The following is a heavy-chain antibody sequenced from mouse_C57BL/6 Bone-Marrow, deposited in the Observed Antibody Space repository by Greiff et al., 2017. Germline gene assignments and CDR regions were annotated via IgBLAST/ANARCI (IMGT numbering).Heavy chain of an antibody. CDR1: GYTFTSYD. Sequence: QVQLQQSGPELVKPGASVKLSCKASGYTFTSYDINWVKQRPGQGLEWIGWIYPRDGSTKYNEKFKGKATLTVDTSSSTAYMEHHSLTSGDSAVYFGARLELGGSSGDWYFDVWGTGTTVTVSS. D-gene: IGHD1-1*01. CDR3: ARLELGGSSGDWYFDV. V-gene: IGHV1-85*01. J-gene: IGHJ1*03. CDR2: IYPRDGST.